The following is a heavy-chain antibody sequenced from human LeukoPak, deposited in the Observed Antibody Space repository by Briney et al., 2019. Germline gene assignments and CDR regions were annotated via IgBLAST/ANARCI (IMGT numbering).Heavy chain of an antibody. CDR1: GYTFTVYY. V-gene: IGHV1-2*06. Sequence: ASVKVSCKASGYTFTVYYMHWVRQAPGQGLEWMGRINPNSGGTNYAQKFQGRVTITRDTSASTAYMELSSLRSEDTAVYYCARDRIQLWFGPRNWFDPWGQGTLVTVSS. J-gene: IGHJ5*02. CDR2: INPNSGGT. D-gene: IGHD5-18*01. CDR3: ARDRIQLWFGPRNWFDP.